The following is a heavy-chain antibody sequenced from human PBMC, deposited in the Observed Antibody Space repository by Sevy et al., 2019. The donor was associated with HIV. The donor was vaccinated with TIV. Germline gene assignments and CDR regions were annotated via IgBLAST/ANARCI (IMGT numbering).Heavy chain of an antibody. CDR2: INHSGST. D-gene: IGHD4-17*01. Sequence: SETLSLTCAVYGVSFSGYFWSWIRQPPGKGLEWIGEINHSGSTNYNPSLKSRVTISIDTSKNQFSLRLSSVTAADTAVYYCARGLDYGGGYYGMDVWGQGTTVTVSS. CDR1: GVSFSGYF. V-gene: IGHV4-34*01. J-gene: IGHJ6*02. CDR3: ARGLDYGGGYYGMDV.